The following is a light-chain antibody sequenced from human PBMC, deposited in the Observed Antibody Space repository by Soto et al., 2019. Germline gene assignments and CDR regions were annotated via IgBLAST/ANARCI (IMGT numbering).Light chain of an antibody. J-gene: IGLJ3*02. V-gene: IGLV1-36*01. Sequence: QSVLTQPPSVYAAPRQRVTISCSGSSSNIENNAVNWYQQLPGKAPKLLIYYDDLLSSGVSDRFSGSKSGTSASLAISGLQAEDEADYYCSAWADSLHGVVFGGGTKLTFL. CDR2: YDD. CDR1: SSNIENNA. CDR3: SAWADSLHGVV.